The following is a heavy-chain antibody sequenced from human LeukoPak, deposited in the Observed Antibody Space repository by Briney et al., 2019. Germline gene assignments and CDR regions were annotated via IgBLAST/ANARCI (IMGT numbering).Heavy chain of an antibody. CDR1: GVSFTSHY. Sequence: PSETLSLTCTVSGVSFTSHYWTWIRQPPGRGLEWIGYTYYSGSPNYNPSLKSRVTISVDTSKNQFSLKMDSMTAAVTAVDCCARRHYGDYVDYWGQGTLVTVSS. V-gene: IGHV4-59*11. CDR3: ARRHYGDYVDY. CDR2: TYYSGSP. D-gene: IGHD4-17*01. J-gene: IGHJ4*02.